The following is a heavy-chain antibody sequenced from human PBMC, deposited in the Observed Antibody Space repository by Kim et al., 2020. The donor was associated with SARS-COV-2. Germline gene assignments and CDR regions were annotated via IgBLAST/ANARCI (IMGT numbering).Heavy chain of an antibody. V-gene: IGHV3-11*01. D-gene: IGHD3-3*01. CDR3: ARERIITIFGVVIPSNFDY. J-gene: IGHJ4*02. CDR1: GFTFSDYY. Sequence: GGSLRLSCAASGFTFSDYYMSWIRQAPGKGLEWVSYISSSGSTIYYADSVKGRFTISRDNAKNSLYLQMNSLRAEDTAVYYCARERIITIFGVVIPSNFDYWGQGTLVTVSS. CDR2: ISSSGSTI.